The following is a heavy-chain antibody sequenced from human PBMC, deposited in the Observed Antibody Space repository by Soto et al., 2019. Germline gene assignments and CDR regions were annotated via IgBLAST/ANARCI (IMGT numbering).Heavy chain of an antibody. CDR2: IYYSGNT. Sequence: SETLSLTCTVSGGSISSGGYYWSWIRQHPGKGLEWIGYIYYSGNTYYNPSLKSRVTISVDTSKNQFSLKLSSVTAADTAVYYCARGQSWVPPLKLSGMDVWGQGTTVTVSS. CDR1: GGSISSGGYY. V-gene: IGHV4-31*03. J-gene: IGHJ6*02. CDR3: ARGQSWVPPLKLSGMDV. D-gene: IGHD2-15*01.